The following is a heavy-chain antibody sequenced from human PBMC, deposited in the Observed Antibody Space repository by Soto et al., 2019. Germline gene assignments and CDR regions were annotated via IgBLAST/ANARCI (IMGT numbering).Heavy chain of an antibody. CDR1: GGSISSYY. D-gene: IGHD5-18*01. Sequence: QVQLQESGPGLVKPSETLSLTCTVSGGSISSYYWSWIRQPPGKGLEWIGYIYYSGSTNYNPSLKSRVTISVDPSQNHFSMKLSSVTAADTAVYYCAARGYSYGRMFDYWGQGTLVTVSS. J-gene: IGHJ4*02. V-gene: IGHV4-59*08. CDR2: IYYSGST. CDR3: AARGYSYGRMFDY.